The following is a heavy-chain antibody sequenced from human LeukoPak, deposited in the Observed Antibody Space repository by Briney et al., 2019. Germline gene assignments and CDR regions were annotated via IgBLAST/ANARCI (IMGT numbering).Heavy chain of an antibody. Sequence: PSETLSLTCAVYGGPFSGYYWSWIRQPPGKGLEWIGEINHSGSTNYNPSLKSRVTISVDTSKNQFSLKLSSVTAADTAVYYCAREGSGNTAMAAPDYWGQGTLVTVSS. CDR3: AREGSGNTAMAAPDY. J-gene: IGHJ4*02. CDR1: GGPFSGYY. V-gene: IGHV4-34*01. D-gene: IGHD5-18*01. CDR2: INHSGST.